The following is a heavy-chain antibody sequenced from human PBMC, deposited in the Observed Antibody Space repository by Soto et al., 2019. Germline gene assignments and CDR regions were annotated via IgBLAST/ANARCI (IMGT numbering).Heavy chain of an antibody. CDR1: GFTFSSYI. V-gene: IGHV3-21*01. CDR3: ARDLAPYYYGMDV. CDR2: ISSSSSYI. Sequence: WGSLRLSCAASGFTFSSYIMNWVRQAPGKGLEWVSSISSSSSYIYYADSVKGRFTISRDNAKNSLYLQMNSLRAEDTAVYYCARDLAPYYYGMDVWGQGTTVTVSS. J-gene: IGHJ6*02.